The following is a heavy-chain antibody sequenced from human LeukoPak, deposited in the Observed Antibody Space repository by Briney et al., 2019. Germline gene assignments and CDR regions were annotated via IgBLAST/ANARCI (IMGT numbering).Heavy chain of an antibody. CDR2: VSCDGTKK. CDR1: GFTLRTYG. V-gene: IGHV3-30*18. Sequence: GGSLRLSCAASGFTLRTYGMHWVRQAPGKGLEWVAFVSCDGTKKHYADSVKGRFTISRDNSKNTLYLQMNSLRAEDTALYYCAKDLSIYCDSRGFDPWGQGTLVTVSS. D-gene: IGHD2/OR15-2a*01. CDR3: AKDLSIYCDSRGFDP. J-gene: IGHJ5*02.